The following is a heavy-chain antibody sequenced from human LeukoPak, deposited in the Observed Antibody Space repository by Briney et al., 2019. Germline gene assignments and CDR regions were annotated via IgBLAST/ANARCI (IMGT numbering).Heavy chain of an antibody. J-gene: IGHJ5*02. D-gene: IGHD6-19*01. CDR1: GFTLSSYA. Sequence: GGSLRLSCAGSGFTLSSYAMTWVRQAPGKGLEWVAVITVSGSSYYADSVKGRFTISRDNSKNTLFLLMTSLRAEDTAVYCCAKADGYSSGWYLDNWFDPWGQGALVTVSS. V-gene: IGHV3-23*01. CDR3: AKADGYSSGWYLDNWFDP. CDR2: ITVSGSS.